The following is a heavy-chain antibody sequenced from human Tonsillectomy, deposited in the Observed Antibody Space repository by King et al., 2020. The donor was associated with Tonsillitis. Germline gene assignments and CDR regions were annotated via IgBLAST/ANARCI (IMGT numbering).Heavy chain of an antibody. CDR3: TRDSYDY. V-gene: IGHV3-49*04. J-gene: IGHJ4*02. Sequence: DVQLVESGGGLVQPGRSLRLSCTASGFTFGDYAMSWVRQAPGKGLEWVGFIRSKAYGGTTEYAASVKGRFTISRDDSKSIAYLQMNSLKTEDTAVYYCTRDSYDYWGQGTLVTVSS. CDR1: GFTFGDYA. CDR2: IRSKAYGGTT.